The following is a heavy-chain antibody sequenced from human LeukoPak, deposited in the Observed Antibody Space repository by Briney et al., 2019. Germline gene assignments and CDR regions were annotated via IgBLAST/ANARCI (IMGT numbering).Heavy chain of an antibody. CDR2: INNDGSSK. V-gene: IGHV3-74*01. J-gene: IGHJ4*02. CDR3: AREGRVPPCKRVTEYYPYNDF. Sequence: PGGSLRLSCAASGCTFSSYWMNWVRQAPGKGLEWVSQINNDGSSKNYADSVKGRFTISRDNAKNTLYLQVHKLRPQEAAVYDCAREGRVPPCKRVTEYYPYNDFWGKGTMVTVSS. D-gene: IGHD2/OR15-2a*01. CDR1: GCTFSSYW.